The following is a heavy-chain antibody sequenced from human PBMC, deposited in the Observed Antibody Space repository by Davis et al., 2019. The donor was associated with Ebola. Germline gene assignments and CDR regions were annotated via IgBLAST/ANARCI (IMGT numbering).Heavy chain of an antibody. J-gene: IGHJ4*02. CDR1: GYTFTSYY. CDR3: ARDLGYGIVGATAGY. V-gene: IGHV1-46*01. CDR2: INPSGGST. D-gene: IGHD1-26*01. Sequence: ASVKVSCKASGYTFTSYYMHWVRQAPGQGLEWMGIINPSGGSTSYAQKFQGRVTMTRDPSTSTVYMELSSLRSEDTAVYYCARDLGYGIVGATAGYWGQGTLVTVSS.